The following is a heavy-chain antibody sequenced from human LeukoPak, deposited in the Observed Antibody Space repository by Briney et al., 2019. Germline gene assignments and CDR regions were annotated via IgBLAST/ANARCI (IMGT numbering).Heavy chain of an antibody. CDR3: ARGLGAVAGRYFDY. D-gene: IGHD6-19*01. CDR1: GGSITSYY. V-gene: IGHV4-59*01. CDR2: IYYSGST. Sequence: SETLSLTCTVSGGSITSYYWSWIRQPPGKGLEWVGYIYYSGSTNYNPSLKSRVTISVDTSKNQFSLKLSSVTAADTAVYYCARGLGAVAGRYFDYWGQGTLVTVSS. J-gene: IGHJ4*02.